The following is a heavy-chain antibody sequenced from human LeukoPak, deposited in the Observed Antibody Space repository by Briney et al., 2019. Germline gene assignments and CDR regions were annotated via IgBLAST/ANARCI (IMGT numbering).Heavy chain of an antibody. Sequence: PGGSPRLSCAASGFIFSSYEMLRFRQAPGKGLEFVSYISKSGSTKHYADSVRGRFTISRDDPKNSVYLQMNSLRAEDTALYFCAREDGQTGYYFDYWGQGILVTVSS. CDR3: AREDGQTGYYFDY. CDR1: GFIFSSYE. V-gene: IGHV3-48*03. J-gene: IGHJ4*02. CDR2: ISKSGSTK. D-gene: IGHD1-14*01.